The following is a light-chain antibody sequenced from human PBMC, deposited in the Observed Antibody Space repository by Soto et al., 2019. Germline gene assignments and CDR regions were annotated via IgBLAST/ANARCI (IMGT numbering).Light chain of an antibody. V-gene: IGLV2-8*01. Sequence: QSALTQPPSASGSPGQSVTISCTGTPSDVGASNYVSWYQQHPGKAPKLMISEVSKWPSGVPDRFSGSKSGNTASLTVSGLQAEDEADYYCSSSAGTKNMVFGAGTKVTVL. CDR3: SSSAGTKNMV. J-gene: IGLJ2*01. CDR2: EVS. CDR1: PSDVGASNY.